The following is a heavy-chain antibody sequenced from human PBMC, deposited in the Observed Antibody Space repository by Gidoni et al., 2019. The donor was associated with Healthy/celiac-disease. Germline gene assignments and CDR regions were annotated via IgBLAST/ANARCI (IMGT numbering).Heavy chain of an antibody. D-gene: IGHD3-22*01. CDR3: ARAAYYYDSSGYPDY. CDR2: ISYDGSNK. Sequence: QVQLVESGGGVVQPGRSLRLSCAASGFTFSSYAMHWVRQAPGKGREWVAVISYDGSNKYYADSVKGRFTISRDNSKNTLYLQMNSLRAEDTAVYYCARAAYYYDSSGYPDYWGQGTLVTVSS. J-gene: IGHJ4*02. V-gene: IGHV3-30*01. CDR1: GFTFSSYA.